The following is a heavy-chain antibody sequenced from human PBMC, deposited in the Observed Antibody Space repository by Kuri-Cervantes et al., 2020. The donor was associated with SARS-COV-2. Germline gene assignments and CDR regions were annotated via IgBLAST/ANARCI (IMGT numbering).Heavy chain of an antibody. D-gene: IGHD3-3*01. Sequence: GSLRLSCTVSGGSISSYYWSWIRQPPGKGLEWIGYIYYSGSTNYNPSLKSRVTISVDTSKNQFSLKLSSVTAADTAVCYCARHGFDFWSGYARTYYYYYGMDVWGQGTTVTVSS. CDR3: ARHGFDFWSGYARTYYYYYGMDV. V-gene: IGHV4-59*08. CDR1: GGSISSYY. CDR2: IYYSGST. J-gene: IGHJ6*02.